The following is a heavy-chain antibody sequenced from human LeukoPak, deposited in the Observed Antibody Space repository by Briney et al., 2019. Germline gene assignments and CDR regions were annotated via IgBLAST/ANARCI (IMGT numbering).Heavy chain of an antibody. Sequence: GGSLRLSCAASGFTFSNYGMHWVRQAPGKGLEWVAFIQYDGSNKYYADSVKGRFTISRDNSKNTLYLQMNSLRAEDTAVYYCAKTPGRYCGGDCYSAVDYWGQGTLVTVSS. CDR2: IQYDGSNK. D-gene: IGHD2-21*02. V-gene: IGHV3-30*02. CDR3: AKTPGRYCGGDCYSAVDY. J-gene: IGHJ4*02. CDR1: GFTFSNYG.